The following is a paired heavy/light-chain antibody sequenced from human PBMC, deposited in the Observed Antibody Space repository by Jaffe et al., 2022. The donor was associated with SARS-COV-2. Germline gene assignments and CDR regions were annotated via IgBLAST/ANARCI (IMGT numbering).Light chain of an antibody. Sequence: DIQMTQSPSSLSASVGDRVTITCRASQNIGSYFNWYQQKPGKAPKLLIYAASSLESGVPSRFSGSGSGTDFSLTISSLQPEDFATYYCQQSFDIPWTFGQGTKVESK. CDR3: QQSFDIPWT. V-gene: IGKV1-39*01. J-gene: IGKJ1*01. CDR1: QNIGSY. CDR2: AAS.
Heavy chain of an antibody. Sequence: QVTLRESAPALVKPTETLTLTCTVSGFSLSRSEMFMSWIRQPPGKAPEWLAVIDGDDNKNYSTSLKTRLTISKDTSKNQVVLIMTNMDRVDTATYYCARTRDGYEFDYWGQGILVTVSS. CDR3: ARTRDGYEFDY. CDR1: GFSLSRSEMF. D-gene: IGHD5-12*01. V-gene: IGHV2-70*13. CDR2: IDGDDNK. J-gene: IGHJ4*02.